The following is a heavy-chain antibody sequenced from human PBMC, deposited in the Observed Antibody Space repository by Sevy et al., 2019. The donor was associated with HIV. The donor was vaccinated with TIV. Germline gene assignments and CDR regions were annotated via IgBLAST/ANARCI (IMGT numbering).Heavy chain of an antibody. J-gene: IGHJ4*02. CDR1: GYNFASDG. CDR3: ARVPTYYYGSATYFDY. D-gene: IGHD3-10*01. V-gene: IGHV1-18*04. CDR2: IGVYNGNA. Sequence: ASVKVSCKASGYNFASDGFSWVRQAPGQGLEWMGWIGVYNGNAKYAQVFQDRFTMTTDTSTSTAYMELRSLRSDDTAVYYGARVPTYYYGSATYFDYWGQGTLVTVSS.